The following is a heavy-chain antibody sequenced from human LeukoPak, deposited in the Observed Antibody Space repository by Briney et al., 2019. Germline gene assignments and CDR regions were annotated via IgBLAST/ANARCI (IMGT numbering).Heavy chain of an antibody. CDR1: GFTFSSYG. CDR3: ARVGEWEPGVFDY. CDR2: IRYDGSNK. V-gene: IGHV3-30*02. D-gene: IGHD1-26*01. Sequence: GGSLRLSCAASGFTFSSYGIHWVRQAPGKGLEWVAFIRYDGSNKYRADSVKGRFTISRDNSKNTLYLQMNSLRAEDTAVYYCARVGEWEPGVFDYWGQGTLVTVSS. J-gene: IGHJ4*02.